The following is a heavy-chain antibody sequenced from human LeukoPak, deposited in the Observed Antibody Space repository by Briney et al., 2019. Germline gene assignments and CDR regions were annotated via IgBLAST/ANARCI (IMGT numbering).Heavy chain of an antibody. V-gene: IGHV1-46*01. CDR1: GYTFTNYY. D-gene: IGHD4/OR15-4a*01. J-gene: IGHJ4*02. CDR3: AKDEYHYGADY. CDR2: INPSAGST. Sequence: ASVKVSCKASGYTFTNYYMHWVRHAPGQGLGWMGLINPSAGSTSYAQKFQGRVTMTRDTSTSTVYMELSSLRSEDTAVYYCAKDEYHYGADYWGRGTLVTVSS.